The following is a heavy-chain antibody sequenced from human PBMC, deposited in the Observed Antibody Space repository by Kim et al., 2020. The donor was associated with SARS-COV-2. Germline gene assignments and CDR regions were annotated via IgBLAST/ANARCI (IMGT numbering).Heavy chain of an antibody. V-gene: IGHV1-69*04. CDR3: ARDIEVAAAFPDWFDP. CDR1: GGTFSSYA. CDR2: IIPILGIA. J-gene: IGHJ5*02. Sequence: SVKVSCKASGGTFSSYAISWVRQAPGQGLECMGRIIPILGIANYAQKFQGRVTITADKSTSTAYMELSSLRSEDTAVYYCARDIEVAAAFPDWFDPWGQGTLVTVSS. D-gene: IGHD6-13*01.